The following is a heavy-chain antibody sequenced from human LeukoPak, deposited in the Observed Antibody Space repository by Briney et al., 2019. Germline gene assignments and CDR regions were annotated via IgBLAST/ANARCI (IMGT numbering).Heavy chain of an antibody. CDR1: GFTFSSYS. D-gene: IGHD2-21*02. CDR2: ISSSSSTI. V-gene: IGHV3-48*01. Sequence: GGSLRLSCAASGFTFSSYSMNWVRQAPGKGLEWVSYISSSSSTIYYADSVKGRFTISRDNAKNSLYLQVNSLRAEDTAVYYCARDQKVTAFDYWGQGTLVIVSS. CDR3: ARDQKVTAFDY. J-gene: IGHJ4*02.